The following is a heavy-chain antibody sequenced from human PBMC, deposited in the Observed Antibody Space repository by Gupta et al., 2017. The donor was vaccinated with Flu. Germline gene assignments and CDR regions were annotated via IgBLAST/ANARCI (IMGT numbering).Heavy chain of an antibody. V-gene: IGHV3-21*01. J-gene: IGHJ6*02. D-gene: IGHD2-15*01. Sequence: EVQLVESGGGLVKPGGSLRLSCAASGFTFSSYSMNWVRQAPGKGLEWVSSISSSSSYIYYADSVKGRFTISRDNAKNSLYLQMNSLRAEDTAVYYCARDRGYCSGGSCYAHYYYGMDVWGQGTTVTVSS. CDR2: ISSSSSYI. CDR3: ARDRGYCSGGSCYAHYYYGMDV. CDR1: GFTFSSYS.